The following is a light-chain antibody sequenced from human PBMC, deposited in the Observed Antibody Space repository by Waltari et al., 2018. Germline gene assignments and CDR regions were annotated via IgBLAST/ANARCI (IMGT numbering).Light chain of an antibody. CDR1: QSLLYRDGRTY. V-gene: IGKV2-29*02. J-gene: IGKJ1*01. CDR3: MQGLQSPPT. CDR2: EVS. Sequence: DIVMTQTPLSLSVTPGQPAYISCKSSQSLLYRDGRTYLVWYVQKPGQSPHLLIYEVSSRFSGVPERFSGSGSGTDFTLKISRVEAEDVGFYYCMQGLQSPPTFGQGTEVEMK.